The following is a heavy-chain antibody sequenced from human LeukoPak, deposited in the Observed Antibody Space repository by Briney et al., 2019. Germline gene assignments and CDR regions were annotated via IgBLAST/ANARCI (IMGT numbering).Heavy chain of an antibody. CDR1: GGSISSSSHY. V-gene: IGHV4-39*01. Sequence: PSETLSLTCTVSGGSISSSSHYWGWIRQPPGKGPEWIGSIYYSGNAYYNPSLKSRVTISVDTSKNQFSLRLSSVSAADTAVYYCARSSATLGILWGQGTRVAVSS. CDR3: ARSSATLGIL. J-gene: IGHJ4*02. CDR2: IYYSGNA. D-gene: IGHD3-3*01.